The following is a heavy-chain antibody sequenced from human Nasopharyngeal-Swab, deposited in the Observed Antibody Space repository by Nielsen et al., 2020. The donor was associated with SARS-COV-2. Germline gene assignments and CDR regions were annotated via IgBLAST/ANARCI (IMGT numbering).Heavy chain of an antibody. CDR2: ISGSGDTT. CDR1: GFTSSSYA. J-gene: IGHJ6*02. Sequence: GRSLRPSCAASGFTSSSYAMTWVRQPPGKGLEWVSIISGSGDTTYYADSVKDRFTISRDNSKNTLYLQTNSLRVEDTAVYYCAKAPYLRGLDVWGQGTTVTVSS. CDR3: AKAPYLRGLDV. D-gene: IGHD2-21*01. V-gene: IGHV3-23*01.